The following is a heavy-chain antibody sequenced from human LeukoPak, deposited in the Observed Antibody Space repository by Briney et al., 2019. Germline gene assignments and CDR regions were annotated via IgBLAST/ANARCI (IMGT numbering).Heavy chain of an antibody. D-gene: IGHD6-13*01. J-gene: IGHJ4*02. V-gene: IGHV3-53*01. CDR1: GFTFSSYA. CDR2: IYTDGST. CDR3: AREGSSGFDY. Sequence: GGSLRLSCAASGFTFSSYAMSWVRQAPGKGLEWVSIIYTDGSTYYADSVKGRFTISRDNSKNTLYLQMNSLRAEDTAVYYCAREGSSGFDYWGQGTLVTVSS.